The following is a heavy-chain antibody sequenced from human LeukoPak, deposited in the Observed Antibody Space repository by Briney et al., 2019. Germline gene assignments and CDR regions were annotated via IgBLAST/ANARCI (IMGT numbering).Heavy chain of an antibody. J-gene: IGHJ3*02. Sequence: GGSLRLSCAASGFTFSSYSMNWVRQAPGKGLEWVSYICSSSSTIYYADSVKGRFTISRDNAKNSLYLQMNSLRDEDTAVYYCARDPYPRPPPRDAFDIWGQGTMVTVSS. CDR2: ICSSSSTI. CDR1: GFTFSSYS. V-gene: IGHV3-48*02. CDR3: ARDPYPRPPPRDAFDI.